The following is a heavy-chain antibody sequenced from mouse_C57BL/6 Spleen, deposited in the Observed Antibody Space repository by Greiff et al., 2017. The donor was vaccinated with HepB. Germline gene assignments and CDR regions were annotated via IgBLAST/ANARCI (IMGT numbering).Heavy chain of an antibody. CDR3: ASPSSTVLYYYAMDY. J-gene: IGHJ4*01. D-gene: IGHD1-1*01. CDR2: IRNKANGYTT. Sequence: EVHLVESGGGLVQPGGSLSLSCAASGFTFTDYYMSWVRQPPGKALEWLGFIRNKANGYTTEYSASVKGRFTISRDNSQSILYLQMNALRAEDSATYYCASPSSTVLYYYAMDYWGQGTSVTVSS. V-gene: IGHV7-3*01. CDR1: GFTFTDYY.